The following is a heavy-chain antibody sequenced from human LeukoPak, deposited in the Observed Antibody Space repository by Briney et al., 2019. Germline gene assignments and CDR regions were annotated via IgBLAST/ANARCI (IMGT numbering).Heavy chain of an antibody. CDR3: ARGGRLRYFDLPYFDY. Sequence: GGSLRLSCAASGFTFGSYGMHWVRQAPGKGLEWVAVIWYDGSNKYYADSVKGRFTISRDNSKNTLYLQMNSLRAEDTAVYYCARGGRLRYFDLPYFDYWGQGTLVTVSS. J-gene: IGHJ4*02. V-gene: IGHV3-33*01. D-gene: IGHD3-9*01. CDR1: GFTFGSYG. CDR2: IWYDGSNK.